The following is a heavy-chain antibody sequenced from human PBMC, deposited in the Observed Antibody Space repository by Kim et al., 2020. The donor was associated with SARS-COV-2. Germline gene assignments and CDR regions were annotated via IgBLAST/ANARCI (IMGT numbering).Heavy chain of an antibody. Sequence: SETLSLTCTVSGGSASSKTYYWGWIRQPPGKGLEWIGSISYTGNTFYNPSLKSRVTIFVDTSKNQFSLNLSSVTAADTAVYYCARHVGVTGRSPPDYWGQGTLVTVSS. J-gene: IGHJ4*02. D-gene: IGHD7-27*01. CDR3: ARHVGVTGRSPPDY. CDR1: GGSASSKTYY. V-gene: IGHV4-39*01. CDR2: ISYTGNT.